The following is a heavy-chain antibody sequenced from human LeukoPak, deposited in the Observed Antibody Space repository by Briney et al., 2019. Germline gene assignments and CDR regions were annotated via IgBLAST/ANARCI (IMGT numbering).Heavy chain of an antibody. CDR1: GGSISSYY. CDR2: IYYSGST. V-gene: IGHV4-59*12. J-gene: IGHJ4*02. D-gene: IGHD1-26*01. CDR3: ARRGIVGATDFDY. Sequence: PSETLSLTCTVSGGSISSYYWSWIRQPPGKGLEWIGYIYYSGSTNYNPSLKSRVTISVDTSKNQFSLKLSSVTAADTAVYYCARRGIVGATDFDYWGQGTLVTVSS.